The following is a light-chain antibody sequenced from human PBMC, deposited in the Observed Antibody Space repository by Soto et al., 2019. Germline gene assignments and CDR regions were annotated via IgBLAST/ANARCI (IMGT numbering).Light chain of an antibody. CDR1: QSVGSY. V-gene: IGKV3-11*01. CDR2: GAS. Sequence: EIVLTQSPATLYLSPGELATLSRRASQSVGSYLAWYQQKPGQAPRPLIYGASKRAPGISARFSGSGSGTDFTLTISSLEPEDFAVYHCLQRSIGFTFGPGTKVDI. CDR3: LQRSIGFT. J-gene: IGKJ3*01.